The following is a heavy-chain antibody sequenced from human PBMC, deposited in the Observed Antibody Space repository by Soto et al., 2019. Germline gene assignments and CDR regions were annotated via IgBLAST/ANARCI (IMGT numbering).Heavy chain of an antibody. D-gene: IGHD6-13*01. Sequence: ASVKVSCKASGDTFSSYAISWVRQAPGQGLEWMGGIIPIFGTANYAQKFQGRVTITADESTSTAYMELSSLRSEDTAVYYCARAVAYAAGGTGGFDYWGQGTLVTVSS. CDR2: IIPIFGTA. CDR1: GDTFSSYA. J-gene: IGHJ4*02. V-gene: IGHV1-69*13. CDR3: ARAVAYAAGGTGGFDY.